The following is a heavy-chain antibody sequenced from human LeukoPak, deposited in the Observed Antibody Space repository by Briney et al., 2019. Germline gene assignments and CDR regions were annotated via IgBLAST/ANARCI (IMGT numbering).Heavy chain of an antibody. CDR3: ARLGTYWSNYYFEY. CDR1: GYSFTTYW. D-gene: IGHD3-10*01. CDR2: IYPGDSDT. J-gene: IGHJ4*02. V-gene: IGHV5-51*01. Sequence: ESLKISCQGSGYSFTTYWIGWVRQMPGKGLECMGIIYPGDSDTRYSPSFQGQVTISADKSINTAYLQWSSLKASDTAMYYCARLGTYWSNYYFEYWGQGTLVTVSS.